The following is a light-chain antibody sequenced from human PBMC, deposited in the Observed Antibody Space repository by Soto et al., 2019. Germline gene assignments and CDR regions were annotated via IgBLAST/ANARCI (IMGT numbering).Light chain of an antibody. CDR1: SSGVGGYNY. J-gene: IGLJ2*01. Sequence: QSALTQPRSVSGSPGQSVTISCTGTSSGVGGYNYVSWYQQHPGKAPKLRIYDVSKRPSGVPDRFSGSKSGNTASLTISGLQAEDEADYYCCSYAGSYTYVVFGGGTKLTVL. V-gene: IGLV2-11*01. CDR2: DVS. CDR3: CSYAGSYTYVV.